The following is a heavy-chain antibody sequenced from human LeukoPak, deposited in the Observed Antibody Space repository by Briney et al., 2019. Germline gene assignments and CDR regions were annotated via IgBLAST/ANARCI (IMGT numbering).Heavy chain of an antibody. CDR2: ISGSSSSGRT. V-gene: IGHV3-23*01. J-gene: IGHJ4*02. D-gene: IGHD6-13*01. CDR1: GFTFSSNA. Sequence: PGGSLRLSCAASGFTFSSNAMSWVRQAPGKGLEWVSAISGSSSSGRTFYADSVKGRFTISRDNSKNTLFLQMNSLRAEDTAVYYCARGGYSSSWYHFDYWGQGTLVTVSS. CDR3: ARGGYSSSWYHFDY.